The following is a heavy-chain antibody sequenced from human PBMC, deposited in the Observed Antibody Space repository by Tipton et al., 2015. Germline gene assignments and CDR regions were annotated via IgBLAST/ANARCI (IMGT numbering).Heavy chain of an antibody. Sequence: VQLVQSGAEVKKPGESLKISCQGSGYRFTSYWIGWVRQMPGKGLEWMGIIYPGDSDTRYSPSFQGQVTISVDKSISTAYLHWSSLKASDTAMYYCARHVSFYYDTHGSDALDIWAQGTMVTVSS. CDR3: ARHVSFYYDTHGSDALDI. CDR2: IYPGDSDT. J-gene: IGHJ3*02. V-gene: IGHV5-51*01. D-gene: IGHD3-22*01. CDR1: GYRFTSYW.